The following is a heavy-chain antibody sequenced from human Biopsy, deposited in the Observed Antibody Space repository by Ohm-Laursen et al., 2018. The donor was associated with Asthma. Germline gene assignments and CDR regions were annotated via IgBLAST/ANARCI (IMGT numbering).Heavy chain of an antibody. CDR1: GGTFNTYV. CDR3: ARKAGSCISRTCYSLDF. J-gene: IGHJ4*02. V-gene: IGHV1-69*13. CDR2: LKSVFGTT. Sequence: SVTVSCKSLGGTFNTYVIGWARQAPGQGLEWLGGLKSVFGTTIYTQKFPDRVTITADDSTSTVYMELSSLRSEDTAVYYCARKAGSCISRTCYSLDFWGQGTLVTVSS. D-gene: IGHD2-2*01.